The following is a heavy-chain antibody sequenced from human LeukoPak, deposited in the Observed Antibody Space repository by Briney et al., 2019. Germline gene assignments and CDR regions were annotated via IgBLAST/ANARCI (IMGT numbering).Heavy chain of an antibody. CDR1: GFTFNRHW. V-gene: IGHV3-33*08. D-gene: IGHD3-22*01. J-gene: IGHJ4*02. CDR3: ARDKYESSAYYSPPLLY. CDR2: IWYDGNNK. Sequence: PGGSLRLSCAASGFTFNRHWMHWVRQAPGKGLEWVAVIWYDGNNKYYADSVKGRFTVSRDNSKNTLYLQMNSLRAEDTAVYYCARDKYESSAYYSPPLLYWGQGTLVTVSS.